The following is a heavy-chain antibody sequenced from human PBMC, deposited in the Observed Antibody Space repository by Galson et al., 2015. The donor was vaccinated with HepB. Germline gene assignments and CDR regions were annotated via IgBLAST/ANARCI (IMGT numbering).Heavy chain of an antibody. CDR1: GFTFSSYS. Sequence: SLRLSCAASGFTFSSYSMNWVRQAPGKGLEWVSSISSSSSYIYYADSVKGRFTISRDNAKNSLYLQMNSLRAEDTAVYYCARDGNYYDSSGKGYWGQGTLVTVSS. CDR3: ARDGNYYDSSGKGY. J-gene: IGHJ4*02. D-gene: IGHD3-22*01. V-gene: IGHV3-21*01. CDR2: ISSSSSYI.